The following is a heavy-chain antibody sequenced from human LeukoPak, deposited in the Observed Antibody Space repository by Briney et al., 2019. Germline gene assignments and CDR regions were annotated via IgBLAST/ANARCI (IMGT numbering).Heavy chain of an antibody. CDR3: ARESCSSTSCYYYYYYMDV. CDR1: GGSISSGSYY. Sequence: SQTLSLTCTVSGGSISSGSYYWSWIRQPAGKGLEWIGRIYTSGSTNYNPSLKSQVTISVDTSKNQFSLKLSSVNAADTAVYYCARESCSSTSCYYYYYYMDVWGKGTTVTVSS. J-gene: IGHJ6*03. D-gene: IGHD2-2*01. CDR2: IYTSGST. V-gene: IGHV4-61*02.